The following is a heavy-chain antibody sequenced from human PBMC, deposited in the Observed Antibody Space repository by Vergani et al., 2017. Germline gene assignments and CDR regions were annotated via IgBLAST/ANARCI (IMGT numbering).Heavy chain of an antibody. CDR1: GFTFQAFA. J-gene: IGHJ3*02. Sequence: VEAGGGLVQPGGSLRLSCTASGFTFQAFAFHWVRQVSGRGLEWVSTLSASDRRTHYADSVKGRFTISRDISKNTLFLHMNSLRPEDTAVYYCAKVGRSEVAGTFGAFDIWGQGTMGTVSS. CDR3: AKVGRSEVAGTFGAFDI. V-gene: IGHV3-23*04. CDR2: LSASDRRT. D-gene: IGHD6-19*01.